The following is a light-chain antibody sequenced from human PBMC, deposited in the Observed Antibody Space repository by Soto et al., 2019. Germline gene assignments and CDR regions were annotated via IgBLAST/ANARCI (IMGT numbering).Light chain of an antibody. CDR3: QQYGSSPPYT. V-gene: IGKV3-20*01. CDR2: GAS. Sequence: EIVLTQSPGTLSLSPGERATLSCRASHSVSSSYLAWYQQKLGQAPRLLIYGASSRATGIPDRFSGSGSGTDFTLPISRLEPEDFAVYYCQQYGSSPPYTFGQGTKLEIK. CDR1: HSVSSSY. J-gene: IGKJ2*01.